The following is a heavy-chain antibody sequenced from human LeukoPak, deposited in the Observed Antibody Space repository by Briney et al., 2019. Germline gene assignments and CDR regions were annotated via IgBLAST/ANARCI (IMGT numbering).Heavy chain of an antibody. V-gene: IGHV3-21*01. D-gene: IGHD3-10*01. Sequence: PGGSLRLSCAASGFTFSSYSMNWVRQAPGKGLEWVSSISSTSYYIYYADSVKGRFTISRDNAKNSLYLQMNSLRAEDTAVYYCARGRDYYGSGKGFDYWGQGTLVTVSS. J-gene: IGHJ4*02. CDR1: GFTFSSYS. CDR3: ARGRDYYGSGKGFDY. CDR2: ISSTSYYI.